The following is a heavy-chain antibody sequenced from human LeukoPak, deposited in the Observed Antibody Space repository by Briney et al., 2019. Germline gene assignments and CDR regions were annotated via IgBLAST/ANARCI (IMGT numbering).Heavy chain of an antibody. CDR1: GFTFSSYS. Sequence: GGSLRPSCAASGFTFSSYSMNWLRQAPGKGLEWVSSISSSSSYIYYADSVKGRFTISRDNAKNSLYLQMNSLRAEDTAVYYCARDPPESPKRYFDYWGQGTLVTVSS. CDR3: ARDPPESPKRYFDY. J-gene: IGHJ4*02. CDR2: ISSSSSYI. V-gene: IGHV3-21*01.